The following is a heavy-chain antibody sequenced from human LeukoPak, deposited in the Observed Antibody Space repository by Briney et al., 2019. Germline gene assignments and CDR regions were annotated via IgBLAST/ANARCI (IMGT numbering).Heavy chain of an antibody. Sequence: GSLRLSCAASGFTFSDYYMSWIRQAPGKGLEWVSYISSSGSTIYYADSVKGRFTISRDNAKNSLYLQMNSLRAEDTAVYYCARDKYYDFWSGYYRNGMDVWGQGTTVTVSS. CDR2: ISSSGSTI. J-gene: IGHJ6*02. V-gene: IGHV3-11*01. CDR1: GFTFSDYY. CDR3: ARDKYYDFWSGYYRNGMDV. D-gene: IGHD3-3*01.